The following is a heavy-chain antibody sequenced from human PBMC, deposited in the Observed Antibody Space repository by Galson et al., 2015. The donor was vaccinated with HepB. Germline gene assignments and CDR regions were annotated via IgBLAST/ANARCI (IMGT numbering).Heavy chain of an antibody. CDR1: GFTFSSYS. J-gene: IGHJ6*02. CDR2: ISSSSTI. Sequence: SLRLSCAASGFTFSSYSMNWVRQAPGKGLEWVSYISSSSTIYYADSVKGRFTISRDNAKNSLYLQMNSLRAEDTAVYYCARVAVAGIYYYYYGMDVWGQGTTVTVSS. D-gene: IGHD6-19*01. CDR3: ARVAVAGIYYYYYGMDV. V-gene: IGHV3-48*01.